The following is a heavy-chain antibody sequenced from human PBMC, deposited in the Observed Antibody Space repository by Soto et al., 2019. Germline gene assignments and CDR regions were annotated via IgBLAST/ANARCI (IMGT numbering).Heavy chain of an antibody. V-gene: IGHV3-23*01. Sequence: GGLMRDSCGAVEFTCGGYGGSWVSKAPGKGLEWVSAISGSGGSTYYADSVKGRFTISRDNSKNTLYLQMNSLRAEDTAVYYCAKDLEGYGDYKDYWGQGTLVTVSS. CDR2: ISGSGGST. D-gene: IGHD4-17*01. CDR1: EFTCGGYG. CDR3: AKDLEGYGDYKDY. J-gene: IGHJ4*02.